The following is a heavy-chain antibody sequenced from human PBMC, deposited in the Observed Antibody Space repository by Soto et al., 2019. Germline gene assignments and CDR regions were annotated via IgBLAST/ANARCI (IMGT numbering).Heavy chain of an antibody. CDR1: GFTFSSYG. D-gene: IGHD2-2*01. CDR2: ISYDGSNK. V-gene: IGHV3-30*18. CDR3: AKWSCSSTSCSRWYYYYYYMGV. J-gene: IGHJ6*03. Sequence: GGSLRLSCAASGFTFSSYGMHWVRQAPGKGLEWVAVISYDGSNKYYADSVKGRFTISRDNSKNTLYLQMNSLRAEDTAVYYCAKWSCSSTSCSRWYYYYYYMGVWGKGTTVTVSS.